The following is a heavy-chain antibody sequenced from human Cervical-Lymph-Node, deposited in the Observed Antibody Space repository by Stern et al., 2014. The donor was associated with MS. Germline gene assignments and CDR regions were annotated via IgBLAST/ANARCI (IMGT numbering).Heavy chain of an antibody. V-gene: IGHV1-2*06. CDR1: GYNFIDYY. CDR2: LSPNNGGP. D-gene: IGHD5-24*01. J-gene: IGHJ6*02. Sequence: QVQLVESGAEVKKPGASVKVSCKASGYNFIDYYMHWVRQAPGQGLEWMGRLSPNNGGPKYAQKFEGRVSMTGDTSNSTAYMELSGLTSDDTAVYYCARDVGYRGYGLPHYYFGLEVWGQGTTVIVSS. CDR3: ARDVGYRGYGLPHYYFGLEV.